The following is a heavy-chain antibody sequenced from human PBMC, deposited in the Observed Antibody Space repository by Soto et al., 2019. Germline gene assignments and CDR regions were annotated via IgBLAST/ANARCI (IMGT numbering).Heavy chain of an antibody. D-gene: IGHD3-10*01. Sequence: PSETQSLTCTVSSGTTSRGNYYWSWLGQTPGKGLEWIGYIYYNGNTYYNPSLKSRLTISVDTSKNQLSLRLSSVTAADTAVYYCARDPYVSGTSYNTAFDTWGLQTMVTVSS. CDR1: SGTTSRGNYY. CDR2: IYYNGNT. CDR3: ARDPYVSGTSYNTAFDT. V-gene: IGHV4-30-4*01. J-gene: IGHJ3*02.